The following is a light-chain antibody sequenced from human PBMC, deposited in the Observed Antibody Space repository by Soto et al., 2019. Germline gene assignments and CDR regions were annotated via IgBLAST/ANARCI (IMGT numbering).Light chain of an antibody. J-gene: IGKJ4*01. CDR2: GAS. V-gene: IGKV3-20*01. CDR3: QQYDNSPFT. CDR1: QSVSSSY. Sequence: EIVLTQSPGTLSLSPGERATLSCRASQSVSSSYLAWYQQKPGQAPRLLIYGASSMATGIPDRFSGSGSGTDLTLTISRLEPEDFAVYYCQQYDNSPFTFGGGTKVEIK.